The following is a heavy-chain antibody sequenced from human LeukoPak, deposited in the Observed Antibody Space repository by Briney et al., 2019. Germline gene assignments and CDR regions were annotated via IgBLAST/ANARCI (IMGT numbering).Heavy chain of an antibody. J-gene: IGHJ4*02. CDR2: INPSGGST. CDR1: GYTFTSYY. V-gene: IGHV1-46*01. Sequence: ASVTVSFTASGYTFTSYYMHWVRQAPGQGLEWMGIINPSGGSTSYAQKFQGRVTMTRDTSTSTVYMELSSLRSEDTAVYYCARVRSGGSCYDYWGQGTLVTVSS. CDR3: ARVRSGGSCYDY. D-gene: IGHD2-15*01.